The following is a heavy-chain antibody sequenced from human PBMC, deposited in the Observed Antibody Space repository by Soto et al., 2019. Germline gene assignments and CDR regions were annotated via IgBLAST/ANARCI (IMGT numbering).Heavy chain of an antibody. V-gene: IGHV4-59*08. CDR3: ARLDDPGGWFDP. CDR2: IYYSGST. CDR1: GGSISSYY. J-gene: IGHJ5*02. Sequence: SETLSLTCTVSGGSISSYYWSWIRQPPGKGLEWIGYIYYSGSTNYNPSLKSRVTISVDTSKNQFSLKLSPVTAADTAVYYCARLDDPGGWFDPWGQGTLVTVSS. D-gene: IGHD3-10*01.